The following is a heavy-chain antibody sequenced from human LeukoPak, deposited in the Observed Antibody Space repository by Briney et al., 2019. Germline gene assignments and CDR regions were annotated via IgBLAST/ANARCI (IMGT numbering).Heavy chain of an antibody. V-gene: IGHV3-23*01. D-gene: IGHD1-26*01. Sequence: GGSLRLSCAASGFTFSSYAMSWVRQAPGKGLEWVSAISGRGGSTYYAHSVKGRFTISRDNSTTTLYLQMNSLRAEDTAVYYCAKDRLRGGGSYYFDYWGQGTLVTVSS. J-gene: IGHJ4*02. CDR3: AKDRLRGGGSYYFDY. CDR2: ISGRGGST. CDR1: GFTFSSYA.